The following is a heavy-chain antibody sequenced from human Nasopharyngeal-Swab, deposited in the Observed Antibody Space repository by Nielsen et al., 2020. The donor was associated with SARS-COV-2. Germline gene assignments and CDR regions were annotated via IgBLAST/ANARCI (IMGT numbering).Heavy chain of an antibody. J-gene: IGHJ4*02. D-gene: IGHD1-1*01. CDR3: ARDAPPARLGD. V-gene: IGHV3-48*04. Sequence: WIRQPPGKGLEWVAYITSGSGTIFYADSVKGRFTVSRDNAKNSLYLQMNSLRAGDTAIYYCARDAPPARLGDWGQGTLVTVSS. CDR2: ITSGSGTI.